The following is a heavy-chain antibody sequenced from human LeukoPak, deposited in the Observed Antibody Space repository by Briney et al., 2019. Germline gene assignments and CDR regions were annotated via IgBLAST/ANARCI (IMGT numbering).Heavy chain of an antibody. Sequence: GGSLRLSCAASGFTFSSYSMNWVRQAPGKGLEWVSYISSSSSTIYYADSVKGRFTISRDNAKNSLYLQMNSLRAEDTAVYYCARERTVTTVYYYYMDVWGKGTTVTISS. D-gene: IGHD4-17*01. J-gene: IGHJ6*03. CDR1: GFTFSSYS. CDR3: ARERTVTTVYYYYMDV. CDR2: ISSSSSTI. V-gene: IGHV3-48*04.